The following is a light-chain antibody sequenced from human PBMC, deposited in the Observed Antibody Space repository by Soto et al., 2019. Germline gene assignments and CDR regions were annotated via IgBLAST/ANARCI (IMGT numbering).Light chain of an antibody. CDR2: GAS. Sequence: EIVLTQSPGTLSLSPGERATLSCRVSQSVSSTYLAWYQQKPGQAPRLLIYGASNRATGIPDRFSGSGSGTDFTLTISRLETEDFAVYYCQQHGISPRTFGQGTKVEI. CDR1: QSVSSTY. J-gene: IGKJ1*01. CDR3: QQHGISPRT. V-gene: IGKV3-20*01.